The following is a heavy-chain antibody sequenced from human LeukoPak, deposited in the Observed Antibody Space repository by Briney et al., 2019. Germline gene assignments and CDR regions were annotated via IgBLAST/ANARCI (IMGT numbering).Heavy chain of an antibody. D-gene: IGHD6-13*01. CDR3: ARGSWEAAAHFDY. V-gene: IGHV4-34*01. CDR2: INHSVST. J-gene: IGHJ4*02. Sequence: SETLSLTCAVYGGSFSGYYWSWIRQPPGKGLEWIGEINHSVSTNYNPSLKSRVTISVDTSKNQFSLKLSSVTAADTAVYYCARGSWEAAAHFDYWGQGTLVTVSS. CDR1: GGSFSGYY.